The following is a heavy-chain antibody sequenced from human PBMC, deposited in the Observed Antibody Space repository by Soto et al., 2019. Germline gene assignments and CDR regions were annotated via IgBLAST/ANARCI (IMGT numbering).Heavy chain of an antibody. CDR1: GGSISSGDYY. J-gene: IGHJ3*02. CDR3: ARGRFLEWLPRDAFDI. V-gene: IGHV4-30-4*01. Sequence: SETLSLTCSVSGGSISSGDYYWSWIRQPPGKGLEWIGYIYYSGSTYYNPSLKSRVTISVDTSKNQFSLKLSSVTAADTAVYYCARGRFLEWLPRDAFDIWGQGTMVTVSS. CDR2: IYYSGST. D-gene: IGHD3-3*01.